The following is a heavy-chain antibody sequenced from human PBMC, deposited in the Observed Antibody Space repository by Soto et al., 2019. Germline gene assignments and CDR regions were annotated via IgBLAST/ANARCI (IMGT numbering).Heavy chain of an antibody. CDR3: ARYSFDTSGYSNWFDP. D-gene: IGHD3-22*01. Sequence: NPXASLSLTCAVSGDSISGSHWWSWFRLPPGKGLEWIGEISHTGTTNYNPSLKSRVTMSVDKPKNQFSLNLTSVTAADTAVYYCARYSFDTSGYSNWFDPWGQGTLVTVSS. CDR1: GDSISGSHW. V-gene: IGHV4-4*02. J-gene: IGHJ5*02. CDR2: ISHTGTT.